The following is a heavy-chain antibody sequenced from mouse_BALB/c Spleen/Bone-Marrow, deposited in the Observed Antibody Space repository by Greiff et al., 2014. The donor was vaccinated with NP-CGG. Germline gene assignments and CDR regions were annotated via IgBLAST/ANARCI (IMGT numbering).Heavy chain of an antibody. CDR3: ARERGVQGYAMDY. D-gene: IGHD2-14*01. CDR2: ISDGGSYT. J-gene: IGHJ4*01. V-gene: IGHV5-4*02. CDR1: GFTFSDYY. Sequence: DVMLVESGGGLVKPGGSLKLSCAASGFTFSDYYMYWVRQTPEKRLEWVATISDGGSYTYYPDSVKGRFTISRDIAKNNLYLQMSSRKSEDTAMYYCARERGVQGYAMDYWGQGTSVTVSS.